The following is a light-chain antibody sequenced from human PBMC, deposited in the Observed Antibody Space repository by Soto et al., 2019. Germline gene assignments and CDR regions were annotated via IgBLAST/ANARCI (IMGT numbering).Light chain of an antibody. V-gene: IGKV3-20*01. CDR3: QPYGSSLWT. J-gene: IGKJ1*01. Sequence: EIVLTQSPGTLSLSPEERATLSCRASQSVSSGYLAWYQQKPGQAPRLLIYGASSRATGIPDRFSGSGSGTDFTLTISRLEPEDFAVYYCQPYGSSLWTFGQGTKVEIK. CDR2: GAS. CDR1: QSVSSGY.